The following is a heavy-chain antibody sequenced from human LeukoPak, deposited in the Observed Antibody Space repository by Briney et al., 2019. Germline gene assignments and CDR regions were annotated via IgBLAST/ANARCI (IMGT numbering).Heavy chain of an antibody. CDR3: ARDPWLDDILTGTPHY. Sequence: GGSLRLSCAASGFTFSSYSMNWVRQAPGKGLEWVSSISSSSSYIYYADSVKGRFTISRGNAKNSLYLQMNSLRDEDTAVYYCARDPWLDDILTGTPHYWGQGTLVTVSS. CDR2: ISSSSSYI. CDR1: GFTFSSYS. J-gene: IGHJ4*02. V-gene: IGHV3-21*01. D-gene: IGHD3-9*01.